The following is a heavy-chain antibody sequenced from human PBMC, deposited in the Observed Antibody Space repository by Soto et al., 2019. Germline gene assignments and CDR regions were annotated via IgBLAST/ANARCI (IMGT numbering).Heavy chain of an antibody. V-gene: IGHV3-30*18. D-gene: IGHD3-22*01. CDR2: KSYDGSNK. CDR1: GFTFSSYG. J-gene: IGHJ4*02. CDR3: AKDRYYYDSSGYFDY. Sequence: GGSLRLSCAASGFTFSSYGMHWVRQAPGKGLEWVAVKSYDGSNKYYVDSVKGRFSISRDNSKNTLYLQMNSLRAEDTAVYYCAKDRYYYDSSGYFDYWGQGTLVTVSS.